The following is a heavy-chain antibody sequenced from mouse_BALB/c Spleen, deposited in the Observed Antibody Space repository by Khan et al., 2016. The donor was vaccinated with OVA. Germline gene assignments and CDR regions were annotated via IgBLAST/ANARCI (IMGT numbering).Heavy chain of an antibody. CDR3: VRSLCYSDSYAMDY. J-gene: IGHJ4*01. D-gene: IGHD2-13*01. Sequence: EVQLQESGPGLVKPSQSLSLTCTVTGYSITSDYAWNWIRQFPGNKLEWMGYISSTGSTSYNPSLKSRISITRDTSKNQFFLHLNSVTTEDTATYYCVRSLCYSDSYAMDYWGQGTSVTVSS. CDR2: ISSTGST. CDR1: GYSITSDYA. V-gene: IGHV3-2*02.